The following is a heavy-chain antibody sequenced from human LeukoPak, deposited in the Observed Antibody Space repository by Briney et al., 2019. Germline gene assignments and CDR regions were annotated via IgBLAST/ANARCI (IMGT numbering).Heavy chain of an antibody. Sequence: GASVKVSCKASGGTFSSYAISWVRQAPGQGLEWMGGIIPIFGTANYAQKFQGRVTITADKSTSTAYMELSSLRSEDTAVYYCASAAHDYGERNYFDYWGQGPLVTVSS. CDR3: ASAAHDYGERNYFDY. CDR2: IIPIFGTA. D-gene: IGHD4-17*01. J-gene: IGHJ4*02. V-gene: IGHV1-69*06. CDR1: GGTFSSYA.